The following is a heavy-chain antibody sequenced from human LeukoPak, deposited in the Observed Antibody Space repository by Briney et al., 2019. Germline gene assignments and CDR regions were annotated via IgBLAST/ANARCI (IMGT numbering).Heavy chain of an antibody. J-gene: IGHJ6*02. D-gene: IGHD2-2*01. CDR2: IKQDGSEK. CDR3: ARRYCSTNSCFHYYYGMDV. Sequence: GGSLRLSCAASGFTFSRYWMSWVRQAPGRGLEWVANIKQDGSEKYYVDSVKGRFTISRDNAENSLSLQMNSLRAEDTAVYYCARRYCSTNSCFHYYYGMDVWGQGTTVTVSS. V-gene: IGHV3-7*05. CDR1: GFTFSRYW.